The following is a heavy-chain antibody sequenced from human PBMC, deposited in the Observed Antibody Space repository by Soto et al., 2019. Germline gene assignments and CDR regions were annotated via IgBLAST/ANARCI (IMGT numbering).Heavy chain of an antibody. V-gene: IGHV3-33*01. CDR1: GFSFSDYG. CDR3: VRDYRLRLDVYMLDQ. D-gene: IGHD6-19*01. Sequence: QVHLVESGGGVVQPGRSLRLSCAASGFSFSDYGMHWVRQSPGKGLEWVALIGYDASDRSYADSVKGRFTVSRDNSNNTLHLQMNSLRAEDTALYYCVRDYRLRLDVYMLDQWGQGALVTVSP. J-gene: IGHJ4*02. CDR2: IGYDASDR.